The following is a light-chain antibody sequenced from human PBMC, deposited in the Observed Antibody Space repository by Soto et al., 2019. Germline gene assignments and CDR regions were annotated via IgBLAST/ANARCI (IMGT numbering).Light chain of an antibody. CDR3: QQYNSYPLT. J-gene: IGKJ4*01. CDR1: QSISSW. Sequence: DIQMTQSPSTLSASVGDRVTITCRASQSISSWLAWYQQKPGKAPNLLIYKASSLESGVPSRFSGSGSGTESTLTISSLQPDGFATYYCQQYNSYPLTFGGGTKVEIK. CDR2: KAS. V-gene: IGKV1-5*03.